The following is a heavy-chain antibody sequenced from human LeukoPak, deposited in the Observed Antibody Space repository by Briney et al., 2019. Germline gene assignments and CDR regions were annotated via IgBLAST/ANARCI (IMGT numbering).Heavy chain of an antibody. Sequence: GASLKISCKGSGYSFPIYWLGWVRQMPGKGLEWMGIIYPGDSDTRYSPSFQGQVTISADKSISTAYLQWSSLKASDTAMYYRAWRFPLFGDAFDIWGQGTMVTVSS. CDR3: AWRFPLFGDAFDI. V-gene: IGHV5-51*01. J-gene: IGHJ3*02. CDR1: GYSFPIYW. CDR2: IYPGDSDT. D-gene: IGHD3-16*01.